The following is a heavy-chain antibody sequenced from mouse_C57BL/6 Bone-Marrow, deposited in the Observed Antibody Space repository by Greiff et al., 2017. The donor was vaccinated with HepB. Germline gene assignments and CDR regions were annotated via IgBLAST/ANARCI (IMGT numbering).Heavy chain of an antibody. Sequence: EVQRLESGAELVQPGASVKLSCEANDYEFTSHDISWIRTTSEKRLVLVAAINSVGGSTYYPDTMERRFIISRDNTKKTLYKQMSRLTSQDTALYYCARHFYYDYDWYFDVWGTGTTVTVSS. D-gene: IGHD2-4*01. V-gene: IGHV5-2*01. CDR3: ARHFYYDYDWYFDV. CDR1: DYEFTSHD. J-gene: IGHJ1*03. CDR2: INSVGGST.